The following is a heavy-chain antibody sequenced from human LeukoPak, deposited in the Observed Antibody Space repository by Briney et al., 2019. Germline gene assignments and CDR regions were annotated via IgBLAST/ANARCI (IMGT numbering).Heavy chain of an antibody. Sequence: SETLPLTCTVSGGSISSYYWSWIRQPPGKGLEWIGYISYSGSTDYNLSLKSRVTISLDTSKNQFSLRLSSVTAADTAVYYCARETRLHSGSYSNDAFDIWGQGTMVTVSS. J-gene: IGHJ3*02. CDR2: ISYSGST. CDR3: ARETRLHSGSYSNDAFDI. CDR1: GGSISSYY. V-gene: IGHV4-59*01. D-gene: IGHD1-26*01.